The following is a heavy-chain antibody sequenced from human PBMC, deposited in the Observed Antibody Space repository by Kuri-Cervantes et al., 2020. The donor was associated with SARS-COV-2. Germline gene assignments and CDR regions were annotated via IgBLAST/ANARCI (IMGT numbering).Heavy chain of an antibody. CDR3: ARPMYSGSYYGGWGTSDY. CDR2: MNPNSGNT. Sequence: ASVKVSCKASGYTFTSYDINWVRQATGQGLEWMGWMNPNSGNTGYAQKFQGRVTMTEDTSTDTAYMELSRLRSDDTAVYYCARPMYSGSYYGGWGTSDYWGQGTLVTVSS. CDR1: GYTFTSYD. V-gene: IGHV1-8*02. D-gene: IGHD1-26*01. J-gene: IGHJ4*02.